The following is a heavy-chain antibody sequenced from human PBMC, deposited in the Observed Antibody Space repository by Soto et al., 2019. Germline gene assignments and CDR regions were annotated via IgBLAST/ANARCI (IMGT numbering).Heavy chain of an antibody. J-gene: IGHJ4*02. V-gene: IGHV4-61*01. CDR2: IYYSGST. D-gene: IGHD6-19*01. Sequence: PSETLSLTCTVSGGSVSSGSYYWSWIRQPPGKGLEWIGYIYYSGSTNYNPSLKSRVTISVDTSKNQFSLKLSSVTAADTAVYYCARGQWLVGVDYWGQGTLVTVSS. CDR3: ARGQWLVGVDY. CDR1: GGSVSSGSYY.